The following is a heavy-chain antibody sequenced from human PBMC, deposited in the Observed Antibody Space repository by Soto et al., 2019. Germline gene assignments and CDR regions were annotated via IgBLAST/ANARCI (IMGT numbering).Heavy chain of an antibody. Sequence: SETLSLTCAVSGGSISSYYVSWIRQSAGKGLEWIGRIDTSGTTNYNPSLKSRVTMSVDASKNHFSLNLSSVTAADTAVYYCARGPRGYVYYHGMDVWGQGTTVTVSS. J-gene: IGHJ6*02. CDR1: GGSISSYY. CDR3: ARGPRGYVYYHGMDV. CDR2: IDTSGTT. V-gene: IGHV4-4*07. D-gene: IGHD3-10*01.